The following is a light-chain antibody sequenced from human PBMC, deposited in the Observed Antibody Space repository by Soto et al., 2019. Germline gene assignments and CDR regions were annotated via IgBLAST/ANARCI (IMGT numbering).Light chain of an antibody. CDR3: QQSYNTPYT. V-gene: IGKV1-39*01. CDR1: QSISSY. J-gene: IGKJ5*01. CDR2: AAS. Sequence: MTQSPSSLSASVGDRVTISCRASQSISSYLNWYQHKSGTAPKLLIYAASSLQSGVPSRFSGSGSGTDFTLTISSLQPEDFASYYCQQSYNTPYTFGQGTRLEIK.